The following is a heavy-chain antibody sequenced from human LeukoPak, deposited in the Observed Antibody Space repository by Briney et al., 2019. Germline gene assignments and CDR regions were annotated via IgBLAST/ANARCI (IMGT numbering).Heavy chain of an antibody. D-gene: IGHD2-2*01. Sequence: SETLSLTCAVYGGSFSGYYWSWIRQPPGKGLEWIGEINRSGSTNYNPSLKSRVTISVDTSKNQFSLKLSSVTAADTAVYYCATAYCSSTSCRRPYYYYYGMDVWGQGTTVTVSS. J-gene: IGHJ6*02. V-gene: IGHV4-34*01. CDR2: INRSGST. CDR1: GGSFSGYY. CDR3: ATAYCSSTSCRRPYYYYYGMDV.